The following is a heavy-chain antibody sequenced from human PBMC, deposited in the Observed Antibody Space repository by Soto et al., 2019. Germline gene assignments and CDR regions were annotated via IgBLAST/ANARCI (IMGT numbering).Heavy chain of an antibody. D-gene: IGHD3-10*01. J-gene: IGHJ6*02. V-gene: IGHV1-69*13. CDR2: IIPIFGTA. CDR3: ARLANMVTYYYYGMDV. Sequence: SVKVPCKASGGTFSSYAISWVRQAPGQGLEWMGGIIPIFGTANYAQKFQGRVTITADESTSTAYMELSSLRSEDTAVYYCARLANMVTYYYYGMDVWGQGTTVTVSS. CDR1: GGTFSSYA.